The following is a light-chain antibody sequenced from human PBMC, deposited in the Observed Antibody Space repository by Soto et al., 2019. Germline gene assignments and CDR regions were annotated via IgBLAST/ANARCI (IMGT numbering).Light chain of an antibody. Sequence: QLVLTQPPSVSGAPGQRVTISCTGSSSNIGAGYDVQWYQQLPGTAPKLLIYGNSNRPSGVPDRFSGSKSGTSASLAITGLQAEDEAYYYCQSYDSSSVVFGGGTKLTVL. CDR1: SSNIGAGYD. J-gene: IGLJ2*01. CDR2: GNS. V-gene: IGLV1-40*01. CDR3: QSYDSSSVV.